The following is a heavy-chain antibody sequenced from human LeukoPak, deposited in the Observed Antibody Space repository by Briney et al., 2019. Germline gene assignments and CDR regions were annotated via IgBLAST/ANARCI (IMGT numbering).Heavy chain of an antibody. CDR1: GGSFSGYY. V-gene: IGHV4-34*01. CDR3: ARGVSGAQIGD. CDR2: INHSGST. Sequence: SETLSLTCAVYGGSFSGYYWSWIRQPPGKGLEWIGEINHSGSTNYNPSLKSRVTTSVDPSKNQFSLKLSSVTAADTAVYYCARGVSGAQIGDWGQGTLVTVSS. D-gene: IGHD3-10*01. J-gene: IGHJ4*02.